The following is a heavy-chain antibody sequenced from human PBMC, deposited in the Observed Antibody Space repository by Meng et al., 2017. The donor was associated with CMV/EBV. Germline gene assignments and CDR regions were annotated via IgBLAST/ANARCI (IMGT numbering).Heavy chain of an antibody. V-gene: IGHV6-1*01. CDR2: TYYRSRWYN. D-gene: IGHD3-16*01. CDR1: GDSVSSYSAA. J-gene: IGHJ6*02. CDR3: ARDSDGLGYAGDLYYYYGMDV. Sequence: SCAISGDSVSSYSAAWNWIRQSPSRGLEWLGRTYYRSRWYNDYAASVKSRITINSDTSKNQFSLQLNSVTPEDTAVYYCARDSDGLGYAGDLYYYYGMDVWGQGTTVTVSS.